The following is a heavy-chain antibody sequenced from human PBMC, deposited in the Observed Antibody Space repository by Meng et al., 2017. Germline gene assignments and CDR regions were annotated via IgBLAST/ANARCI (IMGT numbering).Heavy chain of an antibody. CDR3: ARRDSFDY. V-gene: IGHV4-39*01. Sequence: QLQLQESGPGPVNPSETLSLTCIVSGDSISSSSDYWGWIRQPAGKGLEWIGSIYYSGSTYNIQSLKSRVTISVDTSKNQFSLTLNAVPAGHTAVYYCARRDSFDYRGQGTLVTVSS. CDR2: IYYSGST. CDR1: GDSISSSSDY. J-gene: IGHJ4*02.